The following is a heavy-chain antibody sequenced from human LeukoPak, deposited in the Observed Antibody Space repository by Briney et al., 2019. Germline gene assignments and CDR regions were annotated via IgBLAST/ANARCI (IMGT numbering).Heavy chain of an antibody. CDR3: ARVSLSLGYYFDY. CDR2: INHSGST. Sequence: PSETLSLTCAVYGGSFSGYYWSWIRQPPGKGLEWIGEINHSGSTNYNPSLKSRVTISVDTSKNQFSLKLSSVTAADTAVYYCARVSLSLGYYFDYWGQGTLVTVSS. CDR1: GGSFSGYY. D-gene: IGHD3-22*01. V-gene: IGHV4-34*01. J-gene: IGHJ4*02.